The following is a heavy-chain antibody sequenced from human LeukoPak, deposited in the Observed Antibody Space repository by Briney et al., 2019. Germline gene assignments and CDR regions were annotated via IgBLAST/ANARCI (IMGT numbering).Heavy chain of an antibody. CDR2: ISYDGSNK. CDR3: AKDRGEIWGSDY. J-gene: IGHJ4*02. V-gene: IGHV3-30*18. D-gene: IGHD3-16*01. Sequence: PGGSLRLSCAASGFTFSSYGMHWVRQAPGKGLEWVAVISYDGSNKYYADSVKGRFTISRDNSKNTLYLQMNSLRAEDTAVYYCAKDRGEIWGSDYWGQGTLVTVSS. CDR1: GFTFSSYG.